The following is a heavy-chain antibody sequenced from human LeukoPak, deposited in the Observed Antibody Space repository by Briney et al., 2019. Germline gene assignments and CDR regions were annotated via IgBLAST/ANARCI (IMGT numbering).Heavy chain of an antibody. J-gene: IGHJ4*02. V-gene: IGHV3-30*02. CDR3: AKDLAVAGNVPGY. D-gene: IGHD6-19*01. CDR1: GFTFSSYG. Sequence: QPGGSLRLSCAASGFTFSSYGMHWVRQAPGKGLEWVAFIRYDGSNKYYADSVKGRFTISRDNSKNTLYLQMNSLRAEDTAVYYCAKDLAVAGNVPGYWGQGTLVTVSS. CDR2: IRYDGSNK.